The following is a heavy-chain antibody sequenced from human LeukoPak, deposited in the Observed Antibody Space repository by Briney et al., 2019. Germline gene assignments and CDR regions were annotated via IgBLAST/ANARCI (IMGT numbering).Heavy chain of an antibody. CDR1: GFTFSSYW. CDR3: AARGYCSGTSCLLEY. Sequence: GGSLRLSCAASGFTFSSYWMHWVRQAPGKGLVWVSRINSDGSSTNYADSVKGRFAITRDNAKNTLYVQMNSLRAEDTAVYYCAARGYCSGTSCLLEYWGQGTLVTVSS. V-gene: IGHV3-74*01. D-gene: IGHD2-2*01. J-gene: IGHJ4*02. CDR2: INSDGSST.